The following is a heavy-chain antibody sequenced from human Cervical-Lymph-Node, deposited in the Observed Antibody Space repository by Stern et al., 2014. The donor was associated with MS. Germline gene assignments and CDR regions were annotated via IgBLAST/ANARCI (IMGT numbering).Heavy chain of an antibody. Sequence: VQLEESGGGLVKPGGYLRLSCAASGFTFSGRYMTWIRQAQEKGLEWIAEISGSGSTMYFKDSVKGRFTISRDNAKNSIYLQVTSLSVEDTAVYYCARNGRHLDFWGQGILVTVSS. D-gene: IGHD2-8*01. J-gene: IGHJ4*02. V-gene: IGHV3-11*01. CDR1: GFTFSGRY. CDR2: ISGSGSTM. CDR3: ARNGRHLDF.